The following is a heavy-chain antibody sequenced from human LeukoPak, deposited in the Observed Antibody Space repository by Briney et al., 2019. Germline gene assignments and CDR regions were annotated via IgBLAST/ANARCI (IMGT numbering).Heavy chain of an antibody. V-gene: IGHV1-8*02. CDR2: MNPNSGNT. CDR3: ARGRRWGSYFDY. J-gene: IGHJ4*02. CDR1: GYTFTGYY. D-gene: IGHD4-23*01. Sequence: ASVKVSCKASGYTFTGYYMHWVRQATGQGLEWMGWMNPNSGNTGYAQKFQGRVTMTRNTSISTAYMELSSLRSEDTAVYYCARGRRWGSYFDYWGQGTLVTVSS.